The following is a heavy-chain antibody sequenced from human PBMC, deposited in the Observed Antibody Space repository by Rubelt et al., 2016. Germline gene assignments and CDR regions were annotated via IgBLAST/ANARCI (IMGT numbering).Heavy chain of an antibody. CDR2: IYYTGSA. CDR1: GDSISTYS. D-gene: IGHD4-17*01. V-gene: IGHV4-59*12. CDR3: ARGGDRDYGHY. J-gene: IGHJ4*02. Sequence: QVQLQESGPGLVKPSETLSLTCTVSGDSISTYSWNWLRQSPGKGLEWIGFIYYTGSATYNPSLESRVTISIDTSKNQFSRELNSVTAADTAIDYCARGGDRDYGHYWGQGTLVTVSS.